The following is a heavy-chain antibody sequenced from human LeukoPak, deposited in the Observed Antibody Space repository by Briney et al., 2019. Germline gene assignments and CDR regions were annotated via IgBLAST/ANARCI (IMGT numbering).Heavy chain of an antibody. CDR3: ARDGSSGWDRLDY. CDR1: GFTFDDYA. J-gene: IGHJ4*02. D-gene: IGHD6-19*01. CDR2: ISWNSGSI. Sequence: GGSLRLSCAAAGFTFDDYAMHWVRHAPGKGLEWVSGISWNSGSIGYADSVKGRFTISRDNAKNTLYLQMNSLRAEDTAVYYCARDGSSGWDRLDYWGQGTLVTVSS. V-gene: IGHV3-9*01.